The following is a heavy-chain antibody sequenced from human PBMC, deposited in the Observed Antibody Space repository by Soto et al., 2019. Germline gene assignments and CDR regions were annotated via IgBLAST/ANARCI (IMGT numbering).Heavy chain of an antibody. V-gene: IGHV1-18*01. CDR3: ARLQGRKHYYSYGMDV. J-gene: IGHJ6*02. CDR1: GYTFTSYG. Sequence: QVQLVQSGAEVKKPGASVKVSCKASGYTFTSYGISWVRQAPGQGLEWMGWISAYNGNTNYAQKLQGRVTMTTDTSTSTASMELRRLRSDDTAVYYCARLQGRKHYYSYGMDVWGQGTTVTVSS. CDR2: ISAYNGNT. D-gene: IGHD4-4*01.